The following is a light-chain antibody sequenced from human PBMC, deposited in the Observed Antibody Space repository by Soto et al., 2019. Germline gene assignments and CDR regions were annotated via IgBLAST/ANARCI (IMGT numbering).Light chain of an antibody. Sequence: EIVLTQSPGTLSLSPGERATLSCRASQSVFNNHIGWYQQKPGQAPRRLIFGASFRATGIPDRFSGSGSGTDFTLTISRLEPEDFAVYYCQQYGSSPTTVGQGIKVDSK. CDR2: GAS. V-gene: IGKV3-20*01. CDR1: QSVFNNH. J-gene: IGKJ1*01. CDR3: QQYGSSPTT.